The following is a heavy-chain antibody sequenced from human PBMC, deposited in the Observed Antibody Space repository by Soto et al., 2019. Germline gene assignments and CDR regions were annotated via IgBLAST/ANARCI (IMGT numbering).Heavy chain of an antibody. Sequence: SLRLSCAASGFTFSSYSMNWVRQAPGKGLEWVSYISSSSSTIYYADSVKGRFTISRDNAKNSLYLQMNSLRDEDTAVYYCAREIMITFGGVIAPAYGMDVWGQGTTVTVSS. V-gene: IGHV3-48*02. D-gene: IGHD3-16*02. CDR2: ISSSSSTI. CDR3: AREIMITFGGVIAPAYGMDV. J-gene: IGHJ6*02. CDR1: GFTFSSYS.